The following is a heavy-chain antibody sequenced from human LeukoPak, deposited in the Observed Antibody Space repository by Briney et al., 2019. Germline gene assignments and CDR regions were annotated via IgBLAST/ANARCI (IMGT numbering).Heavy chain of an antibody. J-gene: IGHJ3*02. CDR2: IYPGDSDT. Sequence: GASLKISCQGSGSSFTSYWIGWVRQLPGKGLEWMGIIYPGDSDTRYSPSFQGQVTISADKSISTAYLQWSSLKASDTAMYYCARRLGYSYGSDAFDIWGQGTMVTVSS. CDR3: ARRLGYSYGSDAFDI. D-gene: IGHD5-18*01. CDR1: GSSFTSYW. V-gene: IGHV5-51*01.